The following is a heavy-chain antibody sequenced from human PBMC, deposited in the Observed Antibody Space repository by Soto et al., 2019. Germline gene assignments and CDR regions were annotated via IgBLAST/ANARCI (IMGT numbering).Heavy chain of an antibody. V-gene: IGHV6-1*01. CDR3: AREVPYYDSSGYFSHFYGMDV. Sequence: PSHTLSLTCAVSGDSVSRNSAAWNWIRQSPSRGLEWLGRTYYRSKWYNDYAVYVKSRISINPDTSKNQFSPQLNSVTPEDTAVYYCAREVPYYDSSGYFSHFYGMDVWGQGTTVTVSS. CDR2: TYYRSKWYN. D-gene: IGHD3-22*01. CDR1: GDSVSRNSAA. J-gene: IGHJ6*02.